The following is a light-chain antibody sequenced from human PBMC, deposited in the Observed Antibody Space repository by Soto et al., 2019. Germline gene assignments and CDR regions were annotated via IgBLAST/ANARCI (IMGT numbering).Light chain of an antibody. J-gene: IGLJ2*01. CDR2: DVS. CDR3: SSCTGNVV. V-gene: IGLV2-14*01. Sequence: QSALTQPASVSGSPGQSITISCTGTSSDVGGYNYVSWYQQHPGKAPKLMIYDVSARPSGVSNRFSGSKSGNTDSLTISGLQAEDEADYYCSSCTGNVVFGGGTKLTVL. CDR1: SSDVGGYNY.